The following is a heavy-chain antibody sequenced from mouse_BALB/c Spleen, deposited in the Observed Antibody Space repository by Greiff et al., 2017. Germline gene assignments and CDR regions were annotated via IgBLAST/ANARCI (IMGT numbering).Heavy chain of an antibody. Sequence: VQLQQSGAELVRSGASVKLSCTASGFNIKDYYMHWVKQRPEQGLEWIGMIHPSDSETRLNQKFKDKATLTVDKSSSTAYMQLSSPTSEDSAVYYCARSDYYGSSYGYAMDYWGQGTSVTVSS. V-gene: IGHV14-1*01. J-gene: IGHJ4*01. CDR3: ARSDYYGSSYGYAMDY. CDR2: IHPSDSET. D-gene: IGHD1-1*01. CDR1: GFNIKDYY.